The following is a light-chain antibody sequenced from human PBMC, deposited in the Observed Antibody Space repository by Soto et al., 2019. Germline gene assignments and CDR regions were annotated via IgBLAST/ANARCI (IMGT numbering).Light chain of an antibody. Sequence: DIKMNQSPSTLSATEGDRVTITCRASQSISSYLNWYQQKPGKAPKLLIYGASSRATAIPDRFSGSGSGTDFTLTIIRLAPEDFAVYYWLYDFRLVSFGGG. CDR2: GAS. V-gene: IGKV1-39*02. CDR1: QSISSY. J-gene: IGKJ4*01. CDR3: LYDFRLVS.